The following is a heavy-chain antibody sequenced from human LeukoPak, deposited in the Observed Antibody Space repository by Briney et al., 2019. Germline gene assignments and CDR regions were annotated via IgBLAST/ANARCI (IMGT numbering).Heavy chain of an antibody. Sequence: SETLSLTCTVSGGSISSYYWSWIRQPPGKGLEWIGSIYYSGSTYYNPSLKSRVTIFVDTSKNQFSLKLNSATATDTAVYYCARHYGPWGQGTLVTVSS. CDR2: IYYSGST. D-gene: IGHD3-10*01. V-gene: IGHV4-59*08. CDR3: ARHYGP. CDR1: GGSISSYY. J-gene: IGHJ4*02.